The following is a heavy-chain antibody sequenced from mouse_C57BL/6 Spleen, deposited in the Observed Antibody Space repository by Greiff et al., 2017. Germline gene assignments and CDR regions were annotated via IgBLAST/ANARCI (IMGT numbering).Heavy chain of an antibody. CDR3: ARDSSGYPWFAY. J-gene: IGHJ3*01. Sequence: QVQLKQPGAELVRPGTSVKLSCKASGYTFTSYWMNWVKQRPGQGLEWIGVIDPSDSYTNYNQKFKGKATLTVDTSSSTAYMQLSSLTSEDAAVYYCARDSSGYPWFAYWGQGTLVTVSA. CDR1: GYTFTSYW. CDR2: IDPSDSYT. D-gene: IGHD3-2*02. V-gene: IGHV1-59*01.